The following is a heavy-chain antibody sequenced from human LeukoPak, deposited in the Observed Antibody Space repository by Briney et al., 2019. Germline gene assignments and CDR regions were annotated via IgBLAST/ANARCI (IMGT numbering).Heavy chain of an antibody. CDR2: MNPNSGNT. Sequence: ASVKVSCKASGYTFTSYDINWVRQATGQGLEWMGWMNPNSGNTGYAQKFQGRVTMTRNTSISTAYMELSSLRSEDTAVYYCARLYYDFWSGYYRFDPWGQGTLVTVS. CDR1: GYTFTSYD. CDR3: ARLYYDFWSGYYRFDP. J-gene: IGHJ5*02. V-gene: IGHV1-8*01. D-gene: IGHD3-3*01.